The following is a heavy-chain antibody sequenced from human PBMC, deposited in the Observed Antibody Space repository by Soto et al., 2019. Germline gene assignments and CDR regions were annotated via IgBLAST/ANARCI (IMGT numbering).Heavy chain of an antibody. D-gene: IGHD3-10*01. V-gene: IGHV4-31*03. CDR1: GGSISSGGYY. J-gene: IGHJ5*02. CDR3: AGDGDRTLYYYQGFDP. CDR2: IYYSGST. Sequence: QVQLQESGPGLVKPSQTLSLTCTVSGGSISSGGYYWSWIRQHPGKGLEWIGYIYYSGSTYYNPSLKSRVTISVDTSKNQFSLKLSSVTAADTAVDYCAGDGDRTLYYYQGFDPWGQGTLVTVSS.